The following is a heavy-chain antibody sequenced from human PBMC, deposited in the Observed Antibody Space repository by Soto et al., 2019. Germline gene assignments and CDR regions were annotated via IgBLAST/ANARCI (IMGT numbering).Heavy chain of an antibody. CDR1: GFSFSTYA. Sequence: EVQLLESGGGLLQPGESLRLSCAASGFSFSTYAMTWVRQAPGKGPEWLSTIDGSGYTTYYADSVQGRFTISRKNSQNSKYIQLNSMTRADTAVYYCALTTVTTSNRDYWGQGPLVAVSS. J-gene: IGHJ4*02. V-gene: IGHV3-23*01. CDR3: ALTTVTTSNRDY. D-gene: IGHD4-17*01. CDR2: IDGSGYTT.